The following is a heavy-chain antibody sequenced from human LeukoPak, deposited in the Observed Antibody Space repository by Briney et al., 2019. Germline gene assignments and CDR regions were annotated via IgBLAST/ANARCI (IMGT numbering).Heavy chain of an antibody. D-gene: IGHD6-13*01. CDR3: ARAAGAAGGQYFDY. J-gene: IGHJ4*02. Sequence: SETLSLTCTVSGGSISGYYWSWIRQPAGQGLEWIGRIYTNGDTRYNPSLKSRVTISVDTSTNQLSLKLRPVTAADTAVYYCARAAGAAGGQYFDYWGQGTLVTVSS. CDR1: GGSISGYY. CDR2: IYTNGDT. V-gene: IGHV4-4*07.